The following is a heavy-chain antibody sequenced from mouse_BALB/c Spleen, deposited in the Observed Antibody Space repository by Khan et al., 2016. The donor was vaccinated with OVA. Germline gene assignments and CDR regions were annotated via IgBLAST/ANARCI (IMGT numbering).Heavy chain of an antibody. D-gene: IGHD2-10*01. CDR2: INTYTGKP. Sequence: KQSPGKALKWMGWINTYTGKPTYADDFKGRFVFSLETSASTAYLQINNLKNDDTATYFCARPPYFSYTLDHWGQGTSVTVSS. J-gene: IGHJ4*01. CDR3: ARPPYFSYTLDH. V-gene: IGHV9-3-1*01.